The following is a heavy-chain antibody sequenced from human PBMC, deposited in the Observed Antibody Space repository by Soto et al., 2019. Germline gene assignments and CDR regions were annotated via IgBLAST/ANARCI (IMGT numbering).Heavy chain of an antibody. CDR3: ATSTDCSGGSCYPLLFDY. Sequence: QVQLVQSGAEVKKPGASVKVSCKASGYTFTSYAMHWVRQAPGQRLEWMGWINAGNGNTKYSQKFQGRVTITRDTSASTTYMELSSLRSEDTALYYCATSTDCSGGSCYPLLFDYWGQGTLVTVSS. CDR1: GYTFTSYA. CDR2: INAGNGNT. D-gene: IGHD2-15*01. V-gene: IGHV1-3*01. J-gene: IGHJ4*02.